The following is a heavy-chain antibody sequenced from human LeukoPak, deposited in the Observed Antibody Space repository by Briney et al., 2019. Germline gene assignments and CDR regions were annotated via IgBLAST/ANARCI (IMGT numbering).Heavy chain of an antibody. J-gene: IGHJ4*02. Sequence: GGSLRLSCAASGFTFSRNWMHWVRQAPGKGLVWVSRINNEGRSTSYADSVKGRFTISRDNSKNTLYLQMNSLRAEDTAVYYCAKDRLRLPFWGQGTLVIVSS. D-gene: IGHD6-25*01. CDR1: GFTFSRNW. CDR3: AKDRLRLPF. V-gene: IGHV3-74*01. CDR2: INNEGRST.